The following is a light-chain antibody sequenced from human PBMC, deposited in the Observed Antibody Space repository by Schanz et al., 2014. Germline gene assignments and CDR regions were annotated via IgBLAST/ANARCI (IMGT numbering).Light chain of an antibody. CDR1: QSVSSSY. CDR2: GTS. J-gene: IGKJ3*01. V-gene: IGKV3-20*01. CDR3: QHYSTWPPFT. Sequence: EIVLTQSPGTLSLSPGERATLSCRASQSVSSSYLAWYQQKPGQAPRLLIYGTSSRATGIPDRFSGSGSGTDFTLTISRLEPEDFAVYYCQHYSTWPPFTFGPGTKVD.